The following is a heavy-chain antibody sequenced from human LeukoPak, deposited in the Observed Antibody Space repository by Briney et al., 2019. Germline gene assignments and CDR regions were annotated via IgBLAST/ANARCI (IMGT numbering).Heavy chain of an antibody. CDR3: ARERYGDYVNWFDP. CDR1: GGSFSGYY. Sequence: SETLSLTCAVYGGSFSGYYWSWIRQPAGKGLEWIGRIYTSGSTNYNPSLKSRVTISVDTSKNQFSLKLSSVTAADTAVYYCARERYGDYVNWFDPWGQGTLVTVSS. D-gene: IGHD4-17*01. V-gene: IGHV4-4*07. CDR2: IYTSGST. J-gene: IGHJ5*02.